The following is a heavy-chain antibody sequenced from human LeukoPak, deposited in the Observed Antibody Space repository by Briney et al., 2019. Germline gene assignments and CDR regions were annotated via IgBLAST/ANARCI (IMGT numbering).Heavy chain of an antibody. V-gene: IGHV3-30*04. D-gene: IGHD6-19*01. CDR1: GFTFSSYA. J-gene: IGHJ4*02. Sequence: PGRSLRHSCAASGFTFSSYAMHWVRQAPGKGLEWVAVISYDGSNKYYADSVKGRFTISRDNSKNTLYLQMNSLRAEDTAVYYCAGSSGLYWGQGTLVTVSS. CDR2: ISYDGSNK. CDR3: AGSSGLY.